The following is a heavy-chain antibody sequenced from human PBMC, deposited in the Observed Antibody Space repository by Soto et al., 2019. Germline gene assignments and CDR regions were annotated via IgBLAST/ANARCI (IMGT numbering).Heavy chain of an antibody. CDR1: GFSFSVYT. Sequence: PGGSLRLSCAASGFSFSVYTMNWVRQAPGKGLEWVSSISSSSSYIYYADSLKGRFTISRDNAKNSVYLQMNSLRAEDTAVYYCARGIAARTPSDNWGQGTLVTVSS. D-gene: IGHD6-6*01. V-gene: IGHV3-21*01. CDR3: ARGIAARTPSDN. J-gene: IGHJ4*02. CDR2: ISSSSSYI.